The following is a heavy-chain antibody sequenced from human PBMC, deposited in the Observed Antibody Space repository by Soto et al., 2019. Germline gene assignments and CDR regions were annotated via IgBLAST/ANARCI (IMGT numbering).Heavy chain of an antibody. J-gene: IGHJ4*02. CDR2: VYYSGNN. D-gene: IGHD1-26*01. CDR1: GGSITSSSYY. V-gene: IGHV4-39*01. CDR3: ARHGRDTTSEFDN. Sequence: TLSLTCTVSGGSITSSSYYWDWIRQPPGKGLEWIGNVYYSGNNHYNPSLNSRVTMSVDTSKNQFSLKLSSVTAADTAVYYCARHGRDTTSEFDNWGQGTLVTVSS.